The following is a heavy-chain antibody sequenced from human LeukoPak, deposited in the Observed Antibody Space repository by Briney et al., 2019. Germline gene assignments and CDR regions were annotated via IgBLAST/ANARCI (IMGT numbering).Heavy chain of an antibody. J-gene: IGHJ6*03. D-gene: IGHD2-2*01. Sequence: GGSLRLSCAASGFIFNDYRMHWVRQAPGKALEWLSLISWDGSSKYYADSVKGRFTISRDNSKNSLYLQMNSLTTEDTALYYCAKHGHCSSINCFAEDYFYYLDVWGKGTTVTVSS. CDR1: GFIFNDYR. CDR2: ISWDGSSK. CDR3: AKHGHCSSINCFAEDYFYYLDV. V-gene: IGHV3-43*01.